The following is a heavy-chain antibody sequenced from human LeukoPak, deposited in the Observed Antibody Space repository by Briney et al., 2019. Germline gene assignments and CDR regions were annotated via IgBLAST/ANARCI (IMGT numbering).Heavy chain of an antibody. V-gene: IGHV4-39*07. D-gene: IGHD3-3*01. CDR2: IYYSGST. Sequence: SETLSLTCTVSGGSISSSSYYWGWIRQPPGKGLEWIGSIYYSGSTYYNPSLKSRVTISVDTSKNQFSLKLSSVTAADTAVYYCAIRGTVRFLEWFTNYYYMDVWGKGTTVTVSS. J-gene: IGHJ6*03. CDR3: AIRGTVRFLEWFTNYYYMDV. CDR1: GGSISSSSYY.